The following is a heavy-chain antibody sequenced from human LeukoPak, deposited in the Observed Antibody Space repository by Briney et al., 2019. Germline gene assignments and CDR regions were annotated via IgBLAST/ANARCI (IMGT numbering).Heavy chain of an antibody. D-gene: IGHD3-22*01. CDR1: GFTFSSYE. Sequence: GSLRLSCAASGFTFSSYEMNWIRQPPGKGLEWIGSIYYSGSTYYNPSLKSRVTISVDTSKNQFSLKLSSVTAADTAVYYCARHFRAPVITMIAAWGQGTLVTVSS. J-gene: IGHJ5*02. CDR3: ARHFRAPVITMIAA. V-gene: IGHV4-39*01. CDR2: IYYSGST.